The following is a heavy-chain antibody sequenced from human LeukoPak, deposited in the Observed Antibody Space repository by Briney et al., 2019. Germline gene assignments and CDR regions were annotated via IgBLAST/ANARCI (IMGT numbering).Heavy chain of an antibody. CDR2: ISFSGSAI. CDR3: ARAVDVYTYGYGY. V-gene: IGHV3-48*03. Sequence: PGGSLRLSCAASGFTFSSYEMNWVRQAPGKGLEWVSYISFSGSAIYYADSVKGRFTISRDNAKNSLYLQMNSLRDEDTAVCYCARAVDVYTYGYGYWGQGTLVTVSS. D-gene: IGHD5-18*01. CDR1: GFTFSSYE. J-gene: IGHJ4*02.